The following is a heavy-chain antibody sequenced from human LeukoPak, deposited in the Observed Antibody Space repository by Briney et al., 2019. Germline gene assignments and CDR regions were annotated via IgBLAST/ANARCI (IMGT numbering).Heavy chain of an antibody. CDR3: ARAHYLYYYDSSGYYLLGAFDI. J-gene: IGHJ3*02. Sequence: ASVTVSCKASGYTFTSYGISWVRQAPGQGLEWMGWISAYNGNTNYAQKLQGRVTITTDTSTGTAYMDLRSLRSDDTAVYYCARAHYLYYYDSSGYYLLGAFDIWGQGTMVTVSS. CDR1: GYTFTSYG. CDR2: ISAYNGNT. V-gene: IGHV1-18*01. D-gene: IGHD3-22*01.